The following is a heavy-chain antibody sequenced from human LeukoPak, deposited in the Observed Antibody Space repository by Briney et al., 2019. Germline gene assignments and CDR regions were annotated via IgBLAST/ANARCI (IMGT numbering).Heavy chain of an antibody. CDR1: GGSISSYY. CDR3: ARVTGLAAAES. D-gene: IGHD6-13*01. J-gene: IGHJ4*02. V-gene: IGHV4-59*01. CDR2: IYYSGST. Sequence: SETLSLTCTVSGGSISSYYWSWIRQPPGQGLEWIGYIYYSGSTNYNPSLKSRVTISVDTSKNQFSLKLSSVSPADKAVYYCARVTGLAAAESWGQGTLVTVSS.